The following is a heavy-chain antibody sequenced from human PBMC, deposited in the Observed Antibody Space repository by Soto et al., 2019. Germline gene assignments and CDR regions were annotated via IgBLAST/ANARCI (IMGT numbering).Heavy chain of an antibody. Sequence: SETLSLTCFVSGGSVTSHHWSWIRQFPGQGLQWIAYTSYTGNTNYNPSLKSRVTISVDTSKNQFSLKLSSVTAAETAVYYCERGRTIFGVVMVFDYWGQGTLVTVSS. D-gene: IGHD3-3*01. CDR2: TSYTGNT. J-gene: IGHJ4*02. CDR1: GGSVTSHH. V-gene: IGHV4-59*02. CDR3: ERGRTIFGVVMVFDY.